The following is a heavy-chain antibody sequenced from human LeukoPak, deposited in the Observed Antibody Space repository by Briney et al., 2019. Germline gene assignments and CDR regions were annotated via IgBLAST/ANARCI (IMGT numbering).Heavy chain of an antibody. V-gene: IGHV3-21*01. J-gene: IGHJ6*02. D-gene: IGHD6-19*01. CDR3: ARVGIAVAGLDYYYGMDV. Sequence: GGSLRLSCAASGFTFSSYSMNWVRQAPGKGLEWVSSISSSSSYIYYADSVKGRFTISRDNAKNSLYLQMNSLRAEDTAVYYCARVGIAVAGLDYYYGMDVWGQGTTVTVSS. CDR1: GFTFSSYS. CDR2: ISSSSSYI.